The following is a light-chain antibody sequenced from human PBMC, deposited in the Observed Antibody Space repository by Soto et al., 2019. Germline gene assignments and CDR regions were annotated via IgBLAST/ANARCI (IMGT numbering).Light chain of an antibody. V-gene: IGLV2-14*01. CDR2: EVS. J-gene: IGLJ1*01. CDR3: SSYTSSNTDV. Sequence: QSVLTQPASVSGSPGQSITISCAGTSSDVGGYNYVSWYQQHPGKAPKLIIFEVSNRPSGVSNRFSASKSVHTASLTISGLQTEDEADYFCSSYTSSNTDVFGTGTKVTVL. CDR1: SSDVGGYNY.